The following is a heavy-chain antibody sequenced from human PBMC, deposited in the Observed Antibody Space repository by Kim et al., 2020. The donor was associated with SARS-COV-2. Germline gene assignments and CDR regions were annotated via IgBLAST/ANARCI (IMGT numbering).Heavy chain of an antibody. CDR3: ARIYSYDSSGYYYDY. V-gene: IGHV1-69*01. Sequence: AQKCQGRVTITADEATSTAYMELSSLRSEDTAVYYCARIYSYDSSGYYYDYWGQGTLVTVSS. J-gene: IGHJ4*02. D-gene: IGHD3-22*01.